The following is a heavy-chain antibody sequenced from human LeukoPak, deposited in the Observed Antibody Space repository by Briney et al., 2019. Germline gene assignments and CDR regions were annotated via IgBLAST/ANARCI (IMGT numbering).Heavy chain of an antibody. CDR3: ARGGCSGGSCYEDAFDI. D-gene: IGHD2-15*01. J-gene: IGHJ3*02. CDR1: GGSFSGYY. CDR2: INHSGST. Sequence: SETLSLTCAVYGGSFSGYYWSWIRQPPGKGLEWIGEINHSGSTNYNPSLKSRVTISVDTSKNQFSLKLSSVTAAGRAVYYCARGGCSGGSCYEDAFDIWGQGPMVSVSS. V-gene: IGHV4-34*01.